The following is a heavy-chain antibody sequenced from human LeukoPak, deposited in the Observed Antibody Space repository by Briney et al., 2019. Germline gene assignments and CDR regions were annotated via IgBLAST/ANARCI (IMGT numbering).Heavy chain of an antibody. CDR2: IIPILGIA. CDR1: TYTFTTYG. V-gene: IGHV1-69*04. J-gene: IGHJ4*02. Sequence: SVKVSCKASTYTFTTYGVSWVRQAPGQGLEWMGRIIPILGIANYAQKFQGRVTITADKSTSTAYMELSSLRSEDTAVYYCSMSGSFLTDFDYWGQGTLVTVSS. CDR3: SMSGSFLTDFDY. D-gene: IGHD1-26*01.